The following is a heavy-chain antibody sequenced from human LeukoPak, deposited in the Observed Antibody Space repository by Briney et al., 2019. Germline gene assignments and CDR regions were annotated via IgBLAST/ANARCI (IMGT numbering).Heavy chain of an antibody. J-gene: IGHJ4*02. Sequence: RGTPRLSCAVSGFTPSSYSMSWVRQAPGKGLEWVANIKQDGREKYYVDSVKGRFTISGDNAKNSLDFRVIGLGAEGTAVYYCARGWPSDYWGQGTLVTVSS. CDR1: GFTPSSYS. V-gene: IGHV3-7*01. CDR2: IKQDGREK. CDR3: ARGWPSDY. D-gene: IGHD5-24*01.